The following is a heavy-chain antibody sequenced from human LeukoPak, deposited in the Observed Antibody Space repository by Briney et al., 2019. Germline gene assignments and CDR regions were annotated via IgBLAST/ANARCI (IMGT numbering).Heavy chain of an antibody. V-gene: IGHV3-9*03. Sequence: PGGSLRLSCAASGFTFDDYAMHWVRQAPGKGLEWVSGISWNSGSIGYADSVKGRFTISRDNAKNSLYLQMNSLRAEDMALYYCAKGDHYDILTDFDYWGQGTLVTVSS. J-gene: IGHJ4*02. D-gene: IGHD3-9*01. CDR1: GFTFDDYA. CDR2: ISWNSGSI. CDR3: AKGDHYDILTDFDY.